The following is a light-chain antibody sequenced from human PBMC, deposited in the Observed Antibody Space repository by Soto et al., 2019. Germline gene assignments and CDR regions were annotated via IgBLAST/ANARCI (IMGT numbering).Light chain of an antibody. Sequence: ETVMTQSPGTLSVSLGERATLSCRASQSIATYLGWYQQKPGQAPRLLICSASNRANGIPPRFSGSGSGTDLTITTSSLEPEDCYVYDGQQRYDWPVTFGQGTRLEIK. V-gene: IGKV3-11*01. CDR2: SAS. CDR3: QQRYDWPVT. J-gene: IGKJ5*01. CDR1: QSIATY.